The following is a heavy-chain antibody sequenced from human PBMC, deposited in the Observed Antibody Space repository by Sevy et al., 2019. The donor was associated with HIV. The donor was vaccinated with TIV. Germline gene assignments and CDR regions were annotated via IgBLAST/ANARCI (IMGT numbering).Heavy chain of an antibody. CDR1: GFTFSSYG. V-gene: IGHV3-30*18. CDR3: AKELVYCSSTSCQGEPPHGGDGFDI. J-gene: IGHJ3*02. CDR2: ISYDGSNK. Sequence: GGSLRLSCAASGFTFSSYGMHWVRQAPGKGLEWVAVISYDGSNKYYADSVKGRFTISRDNSTITLYLQMNSLRAEDTVVYFCAKELVYCSSTSCQGEPPHGGDGFDIWGQGTMVTVSS. D-gene: IGHD2-2*01.